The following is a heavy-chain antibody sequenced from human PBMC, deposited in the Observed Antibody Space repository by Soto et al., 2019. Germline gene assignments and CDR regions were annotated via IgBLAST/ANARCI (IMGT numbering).Heavy chain of an antibody. J-gene: IGHJ6*02. CDR1: GFTFSSYG. D-gene: IGHD3-10*01. CDR2: ISYGGSNK. Sequence: PXESLTLTCAVSGFTFSSYGRHWVRQAPGKGLEWVAVISYGGSNKYYADSVKGRFTISRDNSKNTLYLQMTSLRAEDTAVYYCAKNGITMVRGDPYYYGMDVWGQGTTVTVSS. CDR3: AKNGITMVRGDPYYYGMDV. V-gene: IGHV3-30*18.